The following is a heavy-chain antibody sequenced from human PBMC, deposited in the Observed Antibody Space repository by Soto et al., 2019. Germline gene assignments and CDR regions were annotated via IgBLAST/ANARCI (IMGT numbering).Heavy chain of an antibody. Sequence: PSETLSLTCAVSGGSISSSNWWNWVRQPPGKGLEWIGEIYHSGSTNFNPSLKSRVTMSVDKSKNQFSLTLSSVTAADTAVYSCARSRTGTSYFDYWGRGTLVTVSS. V-gene: IGHV4-4*02. D-gene: IGHD1-7*01. CDR3: ARSRTGTSYFDY. J-gene: IGHJ4*02. CDR2: IYHSGST. CDR1: GGSISSSNW.